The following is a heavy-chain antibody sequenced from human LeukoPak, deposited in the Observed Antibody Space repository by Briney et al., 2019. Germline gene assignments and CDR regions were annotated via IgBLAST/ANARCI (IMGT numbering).Heavy chain of an antibody. CDR1: GYSISSGYY. V-gene: IGHV4-38-2*02. Sequence: PSETLSLTCTVSGYSISSGYYWGWIRQPPGKGLEWIGSIYHSGSTYYNPSLKSRVTISVDTSKNQFSLKLSSVTAADTAVYYCARGGVTTVTTSDFDYWGQGTLVTVSS. CDR3: ARGGVTTVTTSDFDY. D-gene: IGHD4-17*01. CDR2: IYHSGST. J-gene: IGHJ4*02.